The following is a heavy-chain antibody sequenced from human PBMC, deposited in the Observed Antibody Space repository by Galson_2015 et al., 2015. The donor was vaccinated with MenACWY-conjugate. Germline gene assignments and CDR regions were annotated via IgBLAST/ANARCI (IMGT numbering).Heavy chain of an antibody. CDR1: GFTVSSDY. CDR2: IYTGGDT. D-gene: IGHD5-18*01. CDR3: ASRREVASSYGYLDL. V-gene: IGHV3-66*01. J-gene: IGHJ4*02. Sequence: SLRLSCAASGFTVSSDYMAWVRQSPGKGLEWVSLIYTGGDTYYPGSVTGRFTISRDNSKNTVYLQMHSLRAEDTAVYYCASRREVASSYGYLDLWGQGTLVTVSS.